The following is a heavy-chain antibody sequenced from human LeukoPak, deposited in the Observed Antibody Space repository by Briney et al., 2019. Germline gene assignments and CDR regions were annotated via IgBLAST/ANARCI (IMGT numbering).Heavy chain of an antibody. V-gene: IGHV3-33*01. J-gene: IGHJ4*02. D-gene: IGHD2-21*02. CDR2: IWHDGNNK. CDR3: SSPNCGGDCYSAIFDY. CDR1: GFAFSTQG. Sequence: GRSLRLSCATSGFAFSTQGMHWVRQAPGKGLEWVAAIWHDGNNKYYVDSVKGRFTISRDNSKNTVYLQMNSLKTEDTAVYYCSSPNCGGDCYSAIFDYWGQGTLVTVSS.